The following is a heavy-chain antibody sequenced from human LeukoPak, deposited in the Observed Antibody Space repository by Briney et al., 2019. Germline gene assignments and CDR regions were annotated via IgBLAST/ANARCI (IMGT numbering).Heavy chain of an antibody. CDR3: ARVGWSSSGWYDYYYGMDV. J-gene: IGHJ6*04. V-gene: IGHV3-48*03. Sequence: PGGSLRLSCAASGFTFSSYEMNWVRQAPGKGLEWVSYISSSGSTIYYADSVKGRFTISRDNAKNSLYLQMNSLRAEDTAAYYCARVGWSSSGWYDYYYGMDVWGKGTTVTVSS. D-gene: IGHD6-19*01. CDR2: ISSSGSTI. CDR1: GFTFSSYE.